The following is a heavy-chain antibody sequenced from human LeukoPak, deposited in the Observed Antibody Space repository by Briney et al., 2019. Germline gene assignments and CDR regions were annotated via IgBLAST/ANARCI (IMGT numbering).Heavy chain of an antibody. J-gene: IGHJ4*02. D-gene: IGHD2-15*01. CDR1: GFTFSSYA. Sequence: GGSLRLSCAASGFTFSSYAMSWVRQAPGKGLEWVSAISGSGGSTYYADSVKGRFTISRDNSKNTLYLQMNSLRAEDTAVYYCAKDSDCSGGTCYHTLIFDYWGQGTLVTVSS. CDR2: ISGSGGST. V-gene: IGHV3-23*01. CDR3: AKDSDCSGGTCYHTLIFDY.